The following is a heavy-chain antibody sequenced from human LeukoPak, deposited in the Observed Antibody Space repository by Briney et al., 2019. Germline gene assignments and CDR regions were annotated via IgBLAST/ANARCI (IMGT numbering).Heavy chain of an antibody. CDR2: IKSDGSST. CDR3: ARGTGNYYGY. CDR1: GFTFSDYW. D-gene: IGHD3/OR15-3a*01. J-gene: IGHJ4*02. V-gene: IGHV3-74*01. Sequence: QPGGSLRLSCAASGFTFSDYWMHWVRQALGKGLVWVSRIKSDGSSTSYADSVKGRFTITRDSAKNTLYLQMNSLRAEDTAVYYCARGTGNYYGYWGQGTLVTVSS.